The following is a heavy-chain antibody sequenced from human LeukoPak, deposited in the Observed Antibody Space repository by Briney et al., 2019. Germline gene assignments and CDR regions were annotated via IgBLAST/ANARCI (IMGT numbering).Heavy chain of an antibody. V-gene: IGHV3-21*01. Sequence: GGSLRLSCAASGFTFSSSTMNWVRRAPGKGLEWVSSISSGSDYMYYADSVKGRFTISRDNAKNSLYLQMNSLRAEDTAVYYCVRIPNSANFPNWFDPWGQGTLVTVSS. CDR1: GFTFSSST. J-gene: IGHJ5*02. D-gene: IGHD4/OR15-4a*01. CDR2: ISSGSDYM. CDR3: VRIPNSANFPNWFDP.